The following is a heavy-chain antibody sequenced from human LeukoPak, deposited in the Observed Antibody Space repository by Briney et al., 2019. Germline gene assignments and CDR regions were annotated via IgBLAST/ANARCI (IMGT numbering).Heavy chain of an antibody. CDR2: INHSGST. V-gene: IGHV4-34*01. Sequence: SETPSLTCAVYGGSFSGYYWSWIRQPPGKGLEWIGEINHSGSTNYNPSLKSRVTISVDTSKNQFSLKLSSVTAADTAVYYCARTGNHTLDYWGQGTLVTVSS. CDR1: GGSFSGYY. CDR3: ARTGNHTLDY. J-gene: IGHJ4*02.